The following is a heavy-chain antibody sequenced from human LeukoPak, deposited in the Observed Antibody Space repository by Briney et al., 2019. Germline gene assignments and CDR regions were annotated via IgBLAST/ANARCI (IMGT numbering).Heavy chain of an antibody. J-gene: IGHJ6*04. V-gene: IGHV3-23*01. CDR1: GFTFSSYA. CDR3: TTEIIFRITSTHYYYYGMDV. Sequence: GGSLRLSCAASGFTFSSYAMSWVRQAPGKGLEWVSAISGSGGSTYYADSVKGRFTISRDNSKNTLYLQMNSLRAEDTAVYYCTTEIIFRITSTHYYYYGMDVWGKGTTVTVSP. D-gene: IGHD2-2*01. CDR2: ISGSGGST.